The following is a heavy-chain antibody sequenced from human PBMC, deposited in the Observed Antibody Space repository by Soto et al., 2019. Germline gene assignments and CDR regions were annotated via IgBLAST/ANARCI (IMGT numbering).Heavy chain of an antibody. Sequence: PSETLSLSCAVSGGSISSGGYSWSWIRQPPGKGLEWIGYIYHSGSTYYNPSLKSRVTISVDRSKNQFSLKLSSVTAADTAVYYCPRVTARWGQGTLVTVSS. J-gene: IGHJ4*02. D-gene: IGHD5-18*01. CDR1: GGSISSGGYS. CDR3: PRVTAR. V-gene: IGHV4-30-2*01. CDR2: IYHSGST.